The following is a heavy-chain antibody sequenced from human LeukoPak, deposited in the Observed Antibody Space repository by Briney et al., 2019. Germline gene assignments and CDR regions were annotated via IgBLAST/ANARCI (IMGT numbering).Heavy chain of an antibody. CDR3: ASSLARGMTYDY. CDR2: IYHSGST. Sequence: PSETLSLTCAVSGGSISSGGYSWSWLRQPPGKGLEWIGYIYHSGSTYYNPSLKSRVTISVDRSKNQFSLKLSSVTAADTAVYYCASSLARGMTYDYWGQGTLVTISS. D-gene: IGHD3-16*01. J-gene: IGHJ4*02. CDR1: GGSISSGGYS. V-gene: IGHV4-30-2*01.